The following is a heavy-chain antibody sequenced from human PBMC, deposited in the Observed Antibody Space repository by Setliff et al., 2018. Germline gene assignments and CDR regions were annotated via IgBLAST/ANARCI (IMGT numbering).Heavy chain of an antibody. CDR3: VRDVLQFLEWPQYFQH. D-gene: IGHD3-3*01. V-gene: IGHV3-48*01. Sequence: GGSLRLSCAASGFTFSGYSMNWVRQAPGKGLEWVSYISGSSHIISYADSVKGRFTISRENAKNSLYLQINSLRAEYTAVYYCVRDVLQFLEWPQYFQHWGQGTLVTVSS. CDR1: GFTFSGYS. CDR2: ISGSSHII. J-gene: IGHJ1*01.